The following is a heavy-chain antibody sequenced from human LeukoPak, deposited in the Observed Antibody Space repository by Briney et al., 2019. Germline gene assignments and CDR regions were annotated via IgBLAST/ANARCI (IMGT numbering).Heavy chain of an antibody. D-gene: IGHD5-12*01. Sequence: GGSLRLSCAVSGFTFDDYAMHWVRQVPGKGLESVSGINWNSDSIGYADSVKGRFTTSRDNAKNSLYLQMNSLRAEDTDFYYCAINGGGDSGYGNFDYWGQGTLVTVSS. CDR1: GFTFDDYA. CDR3: AINGGGDSGYGNFDY. J-gene: IGHJ4*02. CDR2: INWNSDSI. V-gene: IGHV3-9*01.